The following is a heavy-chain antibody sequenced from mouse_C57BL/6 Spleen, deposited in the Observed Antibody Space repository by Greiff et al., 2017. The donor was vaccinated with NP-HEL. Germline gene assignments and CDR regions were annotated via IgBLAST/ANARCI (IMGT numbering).Heavy chain of an antibody. D-gene: IGHD1-1*01. J-gene: IGHJ4*01. Sequence: EVQLQQSGPVLVKPGASVKMSCKASGYTFTDYYMNWVKQSHGKSLEWIGVINPYNGGTSYNQKFKGKATLTVDKSSSTAYMELNSLTSEDSAVYYCARRHGSSLYAMDYWGQGTSVTVSS. CDR2: INPYNGGT. CDR1: GYTFTDYY. V-gene: IGHV1-19*01. CDR3: ARRHGSSLYAMDY.